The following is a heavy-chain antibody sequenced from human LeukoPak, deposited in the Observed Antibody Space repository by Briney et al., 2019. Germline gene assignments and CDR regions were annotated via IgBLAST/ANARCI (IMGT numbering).Heavy chain of an antibody. CDR3: ARGLMF. V-gene: IGHV3-33*01. CDR1: GFTFSSYG. J-gene: IGHJ4*02. D-gene: IGHD3-10*02. CDR2: IWYDGSNK. Sequence: GGSLRLPCAASGFTFSSYGMHWVRQAPGKGLEWVALIWYDGSNKYYADSVKGRLTISRDNAKNSLSLQMNSLRAEDTAVYYCARGLMFWGQGTLVTVSS.